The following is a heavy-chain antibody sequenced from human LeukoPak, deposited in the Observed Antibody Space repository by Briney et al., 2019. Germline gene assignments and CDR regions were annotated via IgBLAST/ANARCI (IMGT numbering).Heavy chain of an antibody. CDR2: ISSSSTYI. CDR1: GFTFSSYS. Sequence: GGSLRLSCAASGFTFSSYSMNWGRQAPGKGLEWVSSISSSSTYIYYADSVKGRFTISRDNAKNSLYLQMNSLRAEDTAVYYCARDGEYSSSSLDYWGQGTLVTVSS. J-gene: IGHJ4*02. D-gene: IGHD6-6*01. CDR3: ARDGEYSSSSLDY. V-gene: IGHV3-21*01.